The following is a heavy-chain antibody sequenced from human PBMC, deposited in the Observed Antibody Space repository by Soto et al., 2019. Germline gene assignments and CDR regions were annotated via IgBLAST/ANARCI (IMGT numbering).Heavy chain of an antibody. Sequence: SETLSLTCTVSGGSISSTTYSWGWIRQSPGKGLEWSGTIYYSGSTYYNPSLKSRVTISVDTSKNQFSLKVNSVTAADTARYYCARHGYYPYPYFDYWGQGTLVTVSS. D-gene: IGHD5-18*01. CDR1: GGSISSTTYS. CDR2: IYYSGST. J-gene: IGHJ4*02. CDR3: ARHGYYPYPYFDY. V-gene: IGHV4-39*01.